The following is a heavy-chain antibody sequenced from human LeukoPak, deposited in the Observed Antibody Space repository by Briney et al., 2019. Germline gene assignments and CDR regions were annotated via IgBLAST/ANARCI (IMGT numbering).Heavy chain of an antibody. Sequence: ASVTVSFTASGGTFSSYAISWVRQAPGQGLEWIGGIIPIFGTANYAQKFHGRVTITADEATSTAYMELSSLRSEDTAVYYCARSAYSSGWYAFDYWGQGTLVTVSS. CDR1: GGTFSSYA. D-gene: IGHD6-19*01. V-gene: IGHV1-69*13. CDR2: IIPIFGTA. CDR3: ARSAYSSGWYAFDY. J-gene: IGHJ4*02.